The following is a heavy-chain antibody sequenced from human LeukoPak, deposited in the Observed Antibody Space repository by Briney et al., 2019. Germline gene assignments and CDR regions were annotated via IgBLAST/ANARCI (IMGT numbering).Heavy chain of an antibody. D-gene: IGHD1-1*01. Sequence: GSLRLSCAASGFTVSSNYMSWVRQAPGKGLEWVSVIYSGGSTYYADSVKGRFTISRDNSKNTLYLQMNSLRAEDTAVYYCARDRTGTRPYYYYGMDVWGQGTTVTVSS. CDR2: IYSGGST. CDR3: ARDRTGTRPYYYYGMDV. CDR1: GFTVSSNY. V-gene: IGHV3-66*01. J-gene: IGHJ6*02.